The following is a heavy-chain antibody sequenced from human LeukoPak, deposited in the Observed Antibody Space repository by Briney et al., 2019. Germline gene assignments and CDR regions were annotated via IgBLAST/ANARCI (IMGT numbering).Heavy chain of an antibody. CDR1: GFTFSSYA. CDR2: ISGSGGST. V-gene: IGHV3-23*01. CDR3: AKDLSCTNDICHGDFDY. D-gene: IGHD2-8*01. J-gene: IGHJ4*02. Sequence: PGGSLRLSCAASGFTFSSYAVSWVRQAPGKGLEWVSSISGSGGSTYSADSVKGRFTISRDNSKNTLYLQMNSLRAEDTAVYYCAKDLSCTNDICHGDFDYWGQGTLVTVSS.